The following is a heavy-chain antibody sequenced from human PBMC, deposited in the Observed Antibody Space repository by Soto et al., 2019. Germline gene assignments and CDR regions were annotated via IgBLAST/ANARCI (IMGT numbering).Heavy chain of an antibody. CDR3: ARGQQLHYYFYY. V-gene: IGHV1-3*01. CDR2: INAGNGNT. CDR1: GYTFTSYA. Sequence: ASVKVSCKASGYTFTSYAMHWVRQAPGQRLEWMGWINAGNGNTKYSQKFQGRVTITRDTSASTAYMELSSLRSEDTAVYYCARGQQLHYYFYYWGQGTLVTVSS. D-gene: IGHD6-13*01. J-gene: IGHJ4*02.